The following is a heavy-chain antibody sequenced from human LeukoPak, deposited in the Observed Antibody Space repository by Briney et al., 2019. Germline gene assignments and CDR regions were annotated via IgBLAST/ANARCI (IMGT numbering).Heavy chain of an antibody. CDR1: GFTFSSYA. V-gene: IGHV3-23*01. CDR3: AKDRVGAAAGSDFDY. J-gene: IGHJ4*02. CDR2: ISGSGGST. D-gene: IGHD6-13*01. Sequence: GGSLRLSCAASGFTFSSYAMSWVRQAPGKGLEWVSAISGSGGSTYYADSVKGRFTISRDNSKNTLYLQMNSLRAEDSAVYYCAKDRVGAAAGSDFDYWGQGTLVTVSS.